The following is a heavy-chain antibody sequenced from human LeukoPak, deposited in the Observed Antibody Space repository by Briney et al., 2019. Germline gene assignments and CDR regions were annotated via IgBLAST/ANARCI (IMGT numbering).Heavy chain of an antibody. CDR3: ARRSSGSPPYYFGY. CDR2: ITNDGSST. D-gene: IGHD1-26*01. CDR1: GLTFSSHW. V-gene: IGHV3-74*01. J-gene: IGHJ4*02. Sequence: GGSLRLSCAASGLTFSSHWMHWVRQAPGKGLVWVSRITNDGSSTTYADSVKGRFTISRDNAKNTLYLQMNSLRAEDTAVYYCARRSSGSPPYYFGYWGQGTLVTVSS.